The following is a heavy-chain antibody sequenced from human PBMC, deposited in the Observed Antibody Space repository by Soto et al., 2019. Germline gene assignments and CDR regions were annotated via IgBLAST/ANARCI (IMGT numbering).Heavy chain of an antibody. CDR1: GGSISSSNYY. V-gene: IGHV4-31*03. Sequence: QVQLQESGPGLVKPSQTLSLTYTVSGGSISSSNYYCSWIRQHPWKGLEWIGNINYSGSSYYNPSLKSRVTTSVDTSKNQFSLRLSSVTAADTAVYFCARVKYSYMDVWGKGTTVTVSS. J-gene: IGHJ6*03. D-gene: IGHD2-15*01. CDR3: ARVKYSYMDV. CDR2: INYSGSS.